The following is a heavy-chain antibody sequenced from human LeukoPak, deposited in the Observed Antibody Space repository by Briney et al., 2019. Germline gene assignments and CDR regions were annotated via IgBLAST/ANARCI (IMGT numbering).Heavy chain of an antibody. J-gene: IGHJ6*03. Sequence: SETLSLTCTVSGGSISSYYWSWIRQPAGKGREWIGRIYTGGSPNYNPSLKSRGTMSVDTSKNQFSLKLSSVTAADTAVYYCARARYCSSTSCPYYYYYYMDVWGKGTTVTVSS. D-gene: IGHD2-2*01. CDR1: GGSISSYY. CDR3: ARARYCSSTSCPYYYYYYMDV. CDR2: IYTGGSP. V-gene: IGHV4-4*07.